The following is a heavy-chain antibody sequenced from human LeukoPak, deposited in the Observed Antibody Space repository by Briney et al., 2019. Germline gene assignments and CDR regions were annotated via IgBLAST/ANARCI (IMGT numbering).Heavy chain of an antibody. D-gene: IGHD6-19*01. V-gene: IGHV3-23*01. CDR1: GFTFSSYA. Sequence: PGGSLRLSCAASGFTFSSYAMSWVRQAPGKGLDWVSVISGGGGSTYYADSVKGRFTISRDNSKSTLYLQMNSLRAEDTAVYYCAKAGSSSGWRGIDYWGQGTLVTVSS. CDR3: AKAGSSSGWRGIDY. J-gene: IGHJ4*02. CDR2: ISGGGGST.